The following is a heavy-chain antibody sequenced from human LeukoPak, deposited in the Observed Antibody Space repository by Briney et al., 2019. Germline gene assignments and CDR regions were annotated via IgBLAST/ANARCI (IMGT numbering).Heavy chain of an antibody. J-gene: IGHJ4*02. V-gene: IGHV4-39*01. Sequence: PSETLSLTCTVSGGSISSSSYYWGWIRQPPGKGLEWIGSIYYSGSTYYNPSLKSRVTISVDTSKNQFSLKLSSVTAADTAVYYCARRWYSSSWYGGSFDYWGQGTLVTVSS. CDR1: GGSISSSSYY. CDR2: IYYSGST. CDR3: ARRWYSSSWYGGSFDY. D-gene: IGHD6-13*01.